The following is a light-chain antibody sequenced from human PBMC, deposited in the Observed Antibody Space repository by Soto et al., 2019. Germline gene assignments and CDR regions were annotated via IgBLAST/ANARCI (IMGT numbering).Light chain of an antibody. Sequence: DIVLTQSPATLYLSPGERATLSCRATETISTNLAWFQRKPGQPPRLLIYGSSTRATGVPDRFSGSGSGTDFTLIISSQQSEDVALYYCQQYSNWPPSITFGQGTRLEIK. CDR3: QQYSNWPPSIT. J-gene: IGKJ5*01. CDR1: ETISTN. CDR2: GSS. V-gene: IGKV3-15*01.